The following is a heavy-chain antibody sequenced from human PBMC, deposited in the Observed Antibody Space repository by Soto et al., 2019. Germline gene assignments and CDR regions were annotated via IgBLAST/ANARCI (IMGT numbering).Heavy chain of an antibody. CDR1: GFTVSSNY. D-gene: IGHD6-13*01. CDR3: AREGSYRSSWYGVFDY. Sequence: GGSLRLSCAASGFTVSSNYMSWVRQAPGKGLEWVSVIYSGGSTYYADSVKGRFTISRDNSKNTLYLQMNSLRAEDTAVYYCAREGSYRSSWYGVFDYWGQGTLVTVSS. J-gene: IGHJ4*02. CDR2: IYSGGST. V-gene: IGHV3-53*01.